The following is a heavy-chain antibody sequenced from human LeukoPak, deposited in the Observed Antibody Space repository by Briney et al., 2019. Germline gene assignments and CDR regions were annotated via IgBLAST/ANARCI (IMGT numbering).Heavy chain of an antibody. V-gene: IGHV3-64*01. J-gene: IGHJ6*03. CDR1: GFTCISYA. CDR2: ICSNVVRT. D-gene: IGHD4/OR15-4a*01. CDR3: ARDRVLAPMDV. Sequence: PGGALRHSCAASGFTCISYALHGVCQALGRGGEYVSAICSNVVRTYSANSVRGSLTISTDNSKNKRCLQMGSAREEERAVYYYARDRVLAPMDVWGKGTTVTVSS.